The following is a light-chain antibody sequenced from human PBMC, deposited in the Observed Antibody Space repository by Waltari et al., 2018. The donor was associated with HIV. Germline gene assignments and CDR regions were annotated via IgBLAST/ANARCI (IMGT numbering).Light chain of an antibody. V-gene: IGKV3-20*01. CDR3: QQYGRSPTA. Sequence: EIVLTQSPVTLSLSPGESATLSCRASQTLTSTSLAWYQQRPGQAPRLLIYGVSSRATGVPDRFSGSWSGTDFSLIITRLQPEDFAMYYCQQYGRSPTAFGGGTKVEIK. J-gene: IGKJ4*01. CDR2: GVS. CDR1: QTLTSTS.